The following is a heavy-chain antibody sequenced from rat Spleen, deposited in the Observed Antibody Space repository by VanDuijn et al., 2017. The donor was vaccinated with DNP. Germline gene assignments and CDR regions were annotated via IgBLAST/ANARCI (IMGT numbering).Heavy chain of an antibody. V-gene: IGHV5-7*01. CDR3: ARPDY. CDR2: ISYDGSST. Sequence: EVQLVESGGDLVQPGGSLKLSCVASGFTFSNYYMAWVRQAPTKGLEWVATISYDGSSTYYRDSVKGRFTISRDNAQNTLYLQMSKLGSEDTATYYCARPDYWGQGVMVTVSS. J-gene: IGHJ2*01. CDR1: GFTFSNYY.